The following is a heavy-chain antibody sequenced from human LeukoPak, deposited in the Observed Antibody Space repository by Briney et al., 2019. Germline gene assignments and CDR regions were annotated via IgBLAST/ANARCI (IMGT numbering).Heavy chain of an antibody. CDR3: ARDSGFYSNSHYFDY. J-gene: IGHJ4*02. Sequence: GGSLRLSCAASGLTFSSYWMSWVRQAPGKGLEWVANIKQDGSEKYYVDSVKGRFTISRDNAKNSLYLQMNSLRAEDTAVYYCARDSGFYSNSHYFDYWGQGTLVTVSS. D-gene: IGHD2-15*01. V-gene: IGHV3-7*01. CDR1: GLTFSSYW. CDR2: IKQDGSEK.